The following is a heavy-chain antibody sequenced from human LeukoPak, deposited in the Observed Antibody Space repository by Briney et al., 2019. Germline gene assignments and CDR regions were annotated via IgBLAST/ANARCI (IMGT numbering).Heavy chain of an antibody. V-gene: IGHV4-30-2*01. J-gene: IGHJ4*02. CDR2: IYHSGST. Sequence: SETLSLTCAVSGGSISSGGYSWSWIRRPPGKGLEWIGYIYHSGSTYYNPSLKSRVTISVDRSKNQFSLKLSSVTAADTAVYYCAGSKGYSYYFDYWGQGTLVTVSS. CDR3: AGSKGYSYYFDY. CDR1: GGSISSGGYS. D-gene: IGHD5-18*01.